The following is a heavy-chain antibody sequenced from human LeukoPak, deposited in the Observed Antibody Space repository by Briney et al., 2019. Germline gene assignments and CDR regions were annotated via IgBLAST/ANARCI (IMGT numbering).Heavy chain of an antibody. J-gene: IGHJ4*02. CDR1: GYTFTSYG. CDR3: ARWVNLFSYASANFDY. V-gene: IGHV1-18*01. Sequence: GASVKVSCKASGYTFTSYGISWVRQAPGQGLEWMGWISAYNGNTNYAQKFQDRVTMTTDKSTNTAYMELRSLRSDDTAVYYCARWVNLFSYASANFDYWGQGTLVTVSS. CDR2: ISAYNGNT. D-gene: IGHD5-18*01.